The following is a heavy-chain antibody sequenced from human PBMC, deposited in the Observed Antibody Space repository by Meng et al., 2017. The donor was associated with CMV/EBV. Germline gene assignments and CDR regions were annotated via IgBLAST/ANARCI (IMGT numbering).Heavy chain of an antibody. CDR3: ARGARGIVVVPAAPLDY. J-gene: IGHJ4*02. CDR1: GGTFSSYA. Sequence: SVKVSCKASGGTFSSYAISWVRQAPGQGLEWMGGIIPIFGTANYAQKFQGRVTITTDESTSTAYMELSSLRSEDTAVYYCARGARGIVVVPAAPLDYWGQGTLGTVSS. CDR2: IIPIFGTA. V-gene: IGHV1-69*05. D-gene: IGHD2-2*01.